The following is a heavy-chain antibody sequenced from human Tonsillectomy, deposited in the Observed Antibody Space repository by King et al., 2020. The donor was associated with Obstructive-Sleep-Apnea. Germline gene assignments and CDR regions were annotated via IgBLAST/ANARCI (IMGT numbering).Heavy chain of an antibody. D-gene: IGHD3-10*01. CDR3: ARGLWFGESNYFDF. CDR1: GFTFSSYA. CDR2: ISYDGSNK. V-gene: IGHV3-30*04. Sequence: VQLVESGGLVVQPGRSLRLSCAASGFTFSSYAMHWVRQAPGKGLEWVAVISYDGSNKYFADSVKGRFTISRDNSKNTLYLQMNSLRVEDMAVYYCARGLWFGESNYFDFWGQGTLVTVSS. J-gene: IGHJ4*02.